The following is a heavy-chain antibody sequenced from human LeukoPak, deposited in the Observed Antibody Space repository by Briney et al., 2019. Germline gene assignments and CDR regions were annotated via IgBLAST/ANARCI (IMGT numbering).Heavy chain of an antibody. CDR3: ARVGISEWLLEDY. CDR2: IKQDESEK. J-gene: IGHJ4*02. V-gene: IGHV3-7*01. CDR1: GFNMGSYW. Sequence: PGGSLRLSCVASGFNMGSYWMSWVRQTPGKGLEWVANIKQDESEKYYVESVKGRFTISRDNAQNSVYLQMNNLRAEDTALYYCARVGISEWLLEDYWGQGTLVIVSS. D-gene: IGHD3-3*01.